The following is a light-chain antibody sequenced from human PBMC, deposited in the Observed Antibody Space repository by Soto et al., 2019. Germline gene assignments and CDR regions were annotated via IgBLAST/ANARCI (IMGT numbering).Light chain of an antibody. Sequence: EIVLTQSPGTLSLSPGERATLSCRASQSVGRDYLAWYQQKPGQAPRLLIYHASSRATGIPDRFSGSGSGTDFPLTISRLEPEDFAEFYCQQYASSPLTFGCGTKVQIK. V-gene: IGKV3-20*01. CDR3: QQYASSPLT. CDR1: QSVGRDY. CDR2: HAS. J-gene: IGKJ4*01.